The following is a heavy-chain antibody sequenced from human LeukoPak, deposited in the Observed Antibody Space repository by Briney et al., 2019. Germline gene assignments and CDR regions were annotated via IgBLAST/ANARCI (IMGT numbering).Heavy chain of an antibody. J-gene: IGHJ4*02. CDR2: ISYDGSNK. CDR3: AKSGESSGWYWDFDY. V-gene: IGHV3-30*18. CDR1: GFTFSSYG. D-gene: IGHD6-19*01. Sequence: GRSLRLSCAASGFTFSSYGMHWVRQAPGKGLEWVAVISYDGSNKYYADSVKGRFTIPRDNSKNTLYLQMNSLRAEDTAVYYCAKSGESSGWYWDFDYWGQGTLVTVSS.